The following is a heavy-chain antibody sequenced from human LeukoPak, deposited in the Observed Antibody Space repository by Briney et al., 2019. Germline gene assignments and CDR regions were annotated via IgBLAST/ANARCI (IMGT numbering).Heavy chain of an antibody. J-gene: IGHJ4*02. D-gene: IGHD1-20*01. CDR2: ISTYNGDT. Sequence: ASVKVSCKASHDTFNNYGVTWVRQAPGQGLEWMGWISTYNGDTKYAQKFQDRVTMTTDTSTNTAYMELKSLISDDTAVFYCARLIPPSITGAYYFDYWGQGTLVTVSS. V-gene: IGHV1-18*01. CDR1: HDTFNNYG. CDR3: ARLIPPSITGAYYFDY.